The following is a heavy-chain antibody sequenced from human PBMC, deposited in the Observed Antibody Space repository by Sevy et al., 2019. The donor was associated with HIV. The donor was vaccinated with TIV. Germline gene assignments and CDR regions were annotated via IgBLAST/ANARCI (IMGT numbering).Heavy chain of an antibody. V-gene: IGHV1-2*02. CDR1: GYTFTGYY. D-gene: IGHD6-13*01. Sequence: AAVKVSCKASGYTFTGYYMHWVGQAPGQGLEWMGWINPNSGGTNYAQKFQGRVTMTRDTSISTAYMELSRLRSDDTAVYYCARGALTPKSNSSSWYGGAFDIWGQGTMVTVSS. CDR3: ARGALTPKSNSSSWYGGAFDI. J-gene: IGHJ3*02. CDR2: INPNSGGT.